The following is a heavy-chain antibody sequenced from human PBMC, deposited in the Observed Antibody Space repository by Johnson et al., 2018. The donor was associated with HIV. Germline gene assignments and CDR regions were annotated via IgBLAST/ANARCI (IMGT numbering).Heavy chain of an antibody. Sequence: QVQLVESGGGVVQPGGSLRLSCAASGFTFSNYGIHWVRQAPGRGLEWVKFIQYDGTKVYYADSVKGRFTSARDNSKNTLYLQMNSLRAEDTAVYYCTRESSEAFDIWGQGTMVTVSS. CDR2: IQYDGTKV. CDR3: TRESSEAFDI. CDR1: GFTFSNYG. J-gene: IGHJ3*02. V-gene: IGHV3-30*02.